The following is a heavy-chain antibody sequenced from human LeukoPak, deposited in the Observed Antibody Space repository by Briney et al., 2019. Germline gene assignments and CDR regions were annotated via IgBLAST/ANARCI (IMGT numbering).Heavy chain of an antibody. D-gene: IGHD3-16*01. V-gene: IGHV3-23*01. CDR2: ISASGERT. CDR1: GFAFSGYI. J-gene: IGHJ4*02. Sequence: PGGSVRLSCAASGFAFSGYIMYWVRQAPGKGLEWVSAISASGERTFYGDYVRGRFIISRDNSKSTLDLQMSGLRVEDTAIYYCATLGVRADRGGFDHWGQGTLVIGSS. CDR3: ATLGVRADRGGFDH.